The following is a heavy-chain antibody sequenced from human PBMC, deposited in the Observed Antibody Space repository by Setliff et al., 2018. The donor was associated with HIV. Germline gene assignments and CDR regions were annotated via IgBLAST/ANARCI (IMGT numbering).Heavy chain of an antibody. Sequence: PSETLSLTCTVSGDSISSGHYWGWIRQSPGKGLEWIGNIYHVGRAFYSPSLESRVSISVDTSKNQFSLRLTSATAADTAVYYCARLLGRTVVVINAGFDYWGQGTLVTVSS. J-gene: IGHJ4*02. CDR1: GDSISSGHY. D-gene: IGHD2-15*01. CDR3: ARLLGRTVVVINAGFDY. CDR2: IYHVGRA. V-gene: IGHV4-38-2*02.